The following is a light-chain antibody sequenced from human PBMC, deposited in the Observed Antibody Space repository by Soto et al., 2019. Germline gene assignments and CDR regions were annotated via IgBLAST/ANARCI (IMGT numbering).Light chain of an antibody. CDR1: SSDVGAYKY. V-gene: IGLV2-14*01. CDR2: EVS. J-gene: IGLJ1*01. Sequence: LTQPASVSGSPGQSITISCTGTSSDVGAYKYVSWYQQHPGKAPKLMIYEVSNRPSGVSNRFSGAKSGNTASVTISGLQAEDEADYYCSSYTSTNTQVFGTGTKVTV. CDR3: SSYTSTNTQV.